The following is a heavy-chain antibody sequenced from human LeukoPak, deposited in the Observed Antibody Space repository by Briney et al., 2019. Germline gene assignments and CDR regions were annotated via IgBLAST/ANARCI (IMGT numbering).Heavy chain of an antibody. CDR3: ARDVNGFLDY. CDR1: GYTFTSYY. Sequence: GASVKVPCKASGYTFTSYYMHWVRQAPGQGLEWMGIINPSGGSTNYAQKFQGRVTITADKSTSTAYMELSSLRSEDTAVYYCARDVNGFLDYWGQGTLVTVSS. J-gene: IGHJ4*02. CDR2: INPSGGST. D-gene: IGHD2-8*01. V-gene: IGHV1-46*01.